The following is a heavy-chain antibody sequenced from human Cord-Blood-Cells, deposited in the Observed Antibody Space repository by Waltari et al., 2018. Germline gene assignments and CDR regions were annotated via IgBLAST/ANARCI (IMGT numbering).Heavy chain of an antibody. CDR2: INHSGST. CDR1: GGSFSGYY. V-gene: IGHV4-34*01. J-gene: IGHJ3*02. D-gene: IGHD1-26*01. CDR3: ARAYYLDTVLDAFDI. Sequence: QVQLQQWGAGLLKPSETLSLTCAVYGGSFSGYYWSWIRQPPGKGLEWIGEINHSGSTNYNPSLKSRVTISVDTSKNQFSLKLSSVTAADTAVCYCARAYYLDTVLDAFDIWGQGTMVTVSS.